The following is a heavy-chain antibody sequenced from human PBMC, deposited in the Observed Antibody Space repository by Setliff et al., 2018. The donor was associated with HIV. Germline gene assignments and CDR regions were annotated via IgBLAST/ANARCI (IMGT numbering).Heavy chain of an antibody. V-gene: IGHV1-8*02. CDR2: MNPKSGNT. CDR3: ASAYDYYMDV. J-gene: IGHJ6*03. Sequence: ASVKVSCKASGYTFTTNDINWVRQATGQGLEWMGWMNPKSGNTGYAQKFQGRVTMTRDTSIGTAYMELSSLKSEDTAVYYCASAYDYYMDVWGKGTTVTVSS. CDR1: GYTFTTND.